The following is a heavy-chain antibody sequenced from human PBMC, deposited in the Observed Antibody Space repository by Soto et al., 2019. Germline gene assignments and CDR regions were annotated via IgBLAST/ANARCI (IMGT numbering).Heavy chain of an antibody. CDR2: IYYSGST. CDR1: GGSISSYY. J-gene: IGHJ3*02. V-gene: IGHV4-59*08. D-gene: IGHD3-22*01. CDR3: ARHLLLYYYDSSGYYLRVAFDI. Sequence: SETLSLTCTVSGGSISSYYWSWIRQPPGKGLEWIGYIYYSGSTKYNPSLNSRVTISVVTSKNQFSLKLSSVTAADTAVYYYARHLLLYYYDSSGYYLRVAFDIWGQGTMVTVS.